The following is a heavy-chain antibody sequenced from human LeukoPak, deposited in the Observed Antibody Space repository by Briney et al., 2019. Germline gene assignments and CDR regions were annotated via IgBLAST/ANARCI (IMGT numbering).Heavy chain of an antibody. V-gene: IGHV1-8*03. CDR1: GYTFTRYD. J-gene: IGHJ6*03. CDR2: MNPNRGDT. CDR3: ARGILYTSYYYYYMDV. D-gene: IGHD2-8*01. Sequence: GASVKVSCKASGYTFTRYDINWVRQATGQGLEWMGWMNPNRGDTGYAQKFQGRVTITRNTSISTAYMELSSLRSEDTAVYYCARGILYTSYYYYYMDVWGKGTTVTVSS.